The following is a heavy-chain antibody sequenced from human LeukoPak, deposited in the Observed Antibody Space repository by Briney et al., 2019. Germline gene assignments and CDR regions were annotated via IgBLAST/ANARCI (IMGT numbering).Heavy chain of an antibody. Sequence: ASETLSLTCAVYGGSFSGYYWSWIRQPPGKGLEWIGEINHSGSTNYNPSLKSRVTISVDTSKNQFSLKLSSVTAADTAVYYCASIRRGDIWALDYWGQGTLVTGSS. J-gene: IGHJ4*02. V-gene: IGHV4-34*01. CDR3: ASIRRGDIWALDY. D-gene: IGHD3-9*01. CDR2: INHSGST. CDR1: GGSFSGYY.